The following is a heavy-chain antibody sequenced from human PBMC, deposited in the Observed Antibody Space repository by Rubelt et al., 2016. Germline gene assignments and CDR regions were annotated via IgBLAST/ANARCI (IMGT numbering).Heavy chain of an antibody. J-gene: IGHJ3*02. V-gene: IGHV3-7*01. CDR2: IKQDGSEK. D-gene: IGHD3-3*01. CDR3: AKDGVRFLEWLPHDAFDI. Sequence: EWVANIKQDGSEKYYVDSVKGRFTISRDNAKNSLYLQMNSLRAEDTAVYYCAKDGVRFLEWLPHDAFDIWGQGTMVTVSS.